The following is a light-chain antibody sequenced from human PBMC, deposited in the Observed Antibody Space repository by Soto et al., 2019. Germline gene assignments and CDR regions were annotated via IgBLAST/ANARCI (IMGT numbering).Light chain of an antibody. CDR1: QDIKEW. CDR2: GAS. CDR3: KHYHHYPWT. V-gene: IGKV1-5*03. J-gene: IGKJ1*01. Sequence: DIQMTQSPSTLSASVGDRVIITCRASQDIKEWLAWYQQRPGKAPKLLIYGASKLLTGVPSRFSGSGSGTAFTLIITGLLSDDLETYFCKHYHHYPWTFGQGTKVEV.